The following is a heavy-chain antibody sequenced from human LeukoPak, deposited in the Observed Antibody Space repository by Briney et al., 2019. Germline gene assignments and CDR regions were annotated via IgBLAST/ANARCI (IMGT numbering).Heavy chain of an antibody. Sequence: HPGGSLRLSCAASGFTFDDYAMHWVRQAPGKGLEWVSGISWNSGSIGYADSVKGRFTISRDNSKNTLYLQMNSLRAEDTAVYYCARDLDSSGVWGQGTLVTVSS. CDR3: ARDLDSSGV. V-gene: IGHV3-9*01. D-gene: IGHD2-15*01. CDR2: ISWNSGSI. CDR1: GFTFDDYA. J-gene: IGHJ4*02.